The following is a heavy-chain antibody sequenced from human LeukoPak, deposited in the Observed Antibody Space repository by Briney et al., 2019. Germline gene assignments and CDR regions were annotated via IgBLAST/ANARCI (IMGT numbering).Heavy chain of an antibody. V-gene: IGHV3-48*01. CDR1: GFIFSSYR. D-gene: IGHD3-10*01. CDR2: ISTDSSDI. J-gene: IGHJ4*02. Sequence: GGSLRLSCAASGFIFSSYRMNLVRQAPGKGVEWLTYISTDSSDIQYADSVRGRFTISRDNAKKSLYLQLNSLRGEDTAVYYCARDRGPVDYWGQGTRVTVSS. CDR3: ARDRGPVDY.